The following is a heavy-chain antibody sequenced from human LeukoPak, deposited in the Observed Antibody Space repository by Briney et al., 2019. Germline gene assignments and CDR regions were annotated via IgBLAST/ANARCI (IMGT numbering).Heavy chain of an antibody. D-gene: IGHD1-1*01. CDR3: ARDPERAPGDIDF. CDR1: GFTFRSYS. CDR2: ISSSSYI. V-gene: IGHV3-21*01. Sequence: GGSLRLSCAASGFTFRSYSIKWVGQAPGKRLEWVSSISSSSYIYYADSVKGRFTISRDNARNSLYMQMNSLRAEDTAVYYCARDPERAPGDIDFWGKGTTVTVSS. J-gene: IGHJ6*03.